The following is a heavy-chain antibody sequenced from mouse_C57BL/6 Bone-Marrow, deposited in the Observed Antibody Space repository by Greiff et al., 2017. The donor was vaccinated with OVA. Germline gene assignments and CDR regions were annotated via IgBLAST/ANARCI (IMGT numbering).Heavy chain of an antibody. Sequence: VQLQQPGAELVRPGSSVKLSCKASGYTFTSYWMDWVKQRPGQGLEWIGNIYPSDSETHYNQKFKDKATLTVDKSSSTAYMQLSSLTSEDSAVYYCARSGAAQATSWFAYWGQGTLVTVSA. D-gene: IGHD3-2*02. CDR1: GYTFTSYW. V-gene: IGHV1-61*01. CDR2: IYPSDSET. J-gene: IGHJ3*01. CDR3: ARSGAAQATSWFAY.